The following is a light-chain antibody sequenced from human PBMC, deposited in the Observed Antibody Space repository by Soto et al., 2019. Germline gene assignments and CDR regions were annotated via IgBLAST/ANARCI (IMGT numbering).Light chain of an antibody. CDR1: QSVSSN. CDR3: QQYNNWSIT. V-gene: IGKV3-15*01. Sequence: ERVMTQSPATLSGSPGERATLSCRASQSVSSNLAWYQQKPGQAPRLLIYGASTRATGIPARFSGSGSGTEFTLTISRLQSEDFAVYYCQQYNNWSITFGQGTRLEIK. CDR2: GAS. J-gene: IGKJ5*01.